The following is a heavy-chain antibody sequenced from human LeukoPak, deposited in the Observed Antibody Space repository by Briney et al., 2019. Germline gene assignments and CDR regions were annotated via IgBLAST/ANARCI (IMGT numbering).Heavy chain of an antibody. D-gene: IGHD2-2*01. CDR2: ISYDGRNR. V-gene: IGHV3-30*04. CDR3: ARDRVIFTRMMDL. J-gene: IGHJ5*02. Sequence: GGSLRLSCAASGFTFSGHAMHWVRQPPGKGLEWVGVISYDGRNRFYADSVKGRFIISRDNSKNTMYLEMNSLGPDDTAVYFCARDRVIFTRMMDLWGQGTLVTVSS. CDR1: GFTFSGHA.